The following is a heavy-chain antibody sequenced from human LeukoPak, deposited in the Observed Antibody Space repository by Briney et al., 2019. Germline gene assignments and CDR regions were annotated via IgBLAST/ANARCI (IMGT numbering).Heavy chain of an antibody. CDR1: GYTFTSYY. J-gene: IGHJ4*02. CDR3: ARGPSVELAIQSGFDY. D-gene: IGHD2-21*01. Sequence: ASVKVSCKASGYTFTSYYMHWVRQAPGQGLEWMGWINPNSGGTNYAQKFQGRVTMTRDTSISTAYMELSRLRSDDTAVYYCARGPSVELAIQSGFDYRGQGTLDTVSS. CDR2: INPNSGGT. V-gene: IGHV1-2*02.